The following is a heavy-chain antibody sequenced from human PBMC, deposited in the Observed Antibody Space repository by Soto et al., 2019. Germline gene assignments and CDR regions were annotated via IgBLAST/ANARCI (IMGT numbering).Heavy chain of an antibody. CDR1: GGSISSSDYY. D-gene: IGHD3-22*01. CDR3: VSPEGYYDSSGYTLDY. J-gene: IGHJ4*02. V-gene: IGHV4-39*01. CDR2: IYYSGSA. Sequence: SETLSLTCTDSGGSISSSDYYWGWIRQPPGEGLEWIGNIYYSGSASYNPSLKSRVTISVDTSKNQVSLKLSSVTAADTAVYYCVSPEGYYDSSGYTLDYWGQGTLVTVSS.